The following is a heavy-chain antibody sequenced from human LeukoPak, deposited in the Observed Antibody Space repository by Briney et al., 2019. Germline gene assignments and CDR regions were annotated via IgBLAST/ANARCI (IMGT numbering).Heavy chain of an antibody. CDR2: ISYDGSNK. CDR3: AKVRSYYDILTGYYMEAFDI. Sequence: GGSLRLSCAASGFTFSSYAMHWVRQAPGKGLEWVAVISYDGSNKYYADSVKGRFTISRDNSKNTLYLQMNSLRAEDTAVYYCAKVRSYYDILTGYYMEAFDIWGQGTMVTVSS. D-gene: IGHD3-9*01. CDR1: GFTFSSYA. J-gene: IGHJ3*02. V-gene: IGHV3-30*04.